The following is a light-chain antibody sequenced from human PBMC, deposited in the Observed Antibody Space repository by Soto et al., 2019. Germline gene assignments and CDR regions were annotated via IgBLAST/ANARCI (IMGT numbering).Light chain of an antibody. J-gene: IGKJ1*01. CDR3: QQSYSTRWT. CDR2: TAS. CDR1: QGIDSY. Sequence: DIQMTQSPSSLSASVGDRVTITCRASQGIDSYLTWYQQKPGKAPNLLIYTASSLQTGVPSRFSGSGSGTDFTLTISSLQPGDFSTYYCQQSYSTRWTFGQGTKVEIK. V-gene: IGKV1-39*01.